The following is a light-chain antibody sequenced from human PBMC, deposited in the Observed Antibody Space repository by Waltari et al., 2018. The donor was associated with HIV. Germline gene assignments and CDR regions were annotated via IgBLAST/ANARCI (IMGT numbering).Light chain of an antibody. V-gene: IGKV3-11*01. CDR2: DAI. CDR1: QCDGKY. J-gene: IGKJ5*01. CDR3: QQRDSWPRGIT. Sequence: VFTQSPPPLPLSPGERATLSCRASQCDGKYLSWYQQKPGQVSRLLIYDAINRATGIPARFSGSGSATDFTLTISSLEPEDFAVYYCQQRDSWPRGITFDQGTRLEIK.